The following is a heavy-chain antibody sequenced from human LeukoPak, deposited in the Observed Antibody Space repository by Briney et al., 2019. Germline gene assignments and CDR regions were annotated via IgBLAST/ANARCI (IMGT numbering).Heavy chain of an antibody. J-gene: IGHJ4*02. CDR2: IYSGGST. Sequence: GGSLRLSCAASGFPVSSNYMSWVRQAPGKGLEWVSVIYSGGSTYYADSVKGRFTISRDNSKNTLYLQMNSLRAEDTAVYYCASALDLLAAARPKLWGQGTLVTVSS. V-gene: IGHV3-53*01. D-gene: IGHD6-6*01. CDR1: GFPVSSNY. CDR3: ASALDLLAAARPKL.